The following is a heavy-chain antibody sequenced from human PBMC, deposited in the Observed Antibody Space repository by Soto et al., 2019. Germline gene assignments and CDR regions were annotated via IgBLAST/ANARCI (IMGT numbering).Heavy chain of an antibody. D-gene: IGHD6-19*01. CDR1: GFTFSNYA. CDR3: AKDLRPIAVAAPMGDY. Sequence: QAGGSLRLSCAASGFTFSNYAMSWARQAPGKGLEWVSGISGSGGNTYYADSVKGRFTISRDNSKNTLYVQMNSLRAEDTAIYYCAKDLRPIAVAAPMGDYWGQGTLVTVYS. J-gene: IGHJ4*02. V-gene: IGHV3-23*01. CDR2: ISGSGGNT.